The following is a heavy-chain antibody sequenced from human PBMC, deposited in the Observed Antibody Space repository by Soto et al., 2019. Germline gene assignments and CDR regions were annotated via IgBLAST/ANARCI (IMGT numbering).Heavy chain of an antibody. D-gene: IGHD2-2*01. CDR2: ISGYNGKT. Sequence: ASVKVSCKASGYRFNSFGISWVRQAPGQGLEWVGWISGYNGKTHYAQKLQGRVTLTTDTSTNTAHMELRRLRSDDAAVYYCARVYCSNTSCPGLDSWGQGTPVTVSS. CDR3: ARVYCSNTSCPGLDS. CDR1: GYRFNSFG. V-gene: IGHV1-18*01. J-gene: IGHJ4*02.